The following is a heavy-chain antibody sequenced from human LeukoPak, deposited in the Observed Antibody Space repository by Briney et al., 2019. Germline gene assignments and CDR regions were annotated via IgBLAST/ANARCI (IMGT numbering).Heavy chain of an antibody. J-gene: IGHJ4*02. CDR3: ARHLRSSYDSSGYMPPGFDY. Sequence: GESLKISCKGSGYSFTSYWIGWVRQMPGKGLEWMGIIYLGDSDTRYSPSFQGQVTISADKSISTAYLQWSSLKASDTAMYYCARHLRSSYDSSGYMPPGFDYWGQGTLVTVSS. D-gene: IGHD3-22*01. CDR2: IYLGDSDT. CDR1: GYSFTSYW. V-gene: IGHV5-51*01.